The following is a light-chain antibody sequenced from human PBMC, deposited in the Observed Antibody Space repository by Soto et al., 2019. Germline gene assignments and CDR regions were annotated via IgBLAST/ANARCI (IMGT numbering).Light chain of an antibody. CDR1: SGSIASNY. J-gene: IGLJ2*01. V-gene: IGLV6-57*02. CDR2: EDN. Sequence: NFMLTQPHSVSASPGKTVTISCTGSSGSIASNYVQWYQQRPGSAPTTVIYEDNQRPSGVPDRFSGSIDSSSNSASLTISGLKTEDEADYYCQSDDSTHHGVFGGGTKLTVL. CDR3: QSDDSTHHGV.